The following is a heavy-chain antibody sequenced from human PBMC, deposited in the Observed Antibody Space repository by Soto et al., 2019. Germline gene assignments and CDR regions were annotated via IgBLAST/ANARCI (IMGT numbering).Heavy chain of an antibody. Sequence: QVQLVQSGAEVKKPGSSVKVSCKASGGTFSSYAISWVRQAPGQGLEWMGGIIPFFGTANYAQKFQGRVTITADESTSKAYMELSSLRSEDTAVYYCAREGLGEQLTNYYYYGMDVWGQGTTVTVSS. J-gene: IGHJ6*02. CDR3: AREGLGEQLTNYYYYGMDV. CDR2: IIPFFGTA. CDR1: GGTFSSYA. D-gene: IGHD6-6*01. V-gene: IGHV1-69*12.